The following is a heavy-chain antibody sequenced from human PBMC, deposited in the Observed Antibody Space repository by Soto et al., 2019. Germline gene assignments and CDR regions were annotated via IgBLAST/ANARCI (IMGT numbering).Heavy chain of an antibody. CDR2: ISFHGTNK. D-gene: IGHD5-12*01. V-gene: IGHV3-30-3*01. CDR3: ARDGRAYSGQDSLDF. J-gene: IGHJ4*02. Sequence: GGSLRLSCAASGFTFSSYAMHWVRQAPGEGLEWVAVISFHGTNKNYADSVKGRFTISRDNSNNTVFLEINSLRPEDTAMYYCARDGRAYSGQDSLDFWGQGTPVTVSS. CDR1: GFTFSSYA.